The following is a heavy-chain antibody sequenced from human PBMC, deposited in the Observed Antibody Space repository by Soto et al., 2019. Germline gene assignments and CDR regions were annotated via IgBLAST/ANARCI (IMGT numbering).Heavy chain of an antibody. Sequence: GGSLRLSCAASGFTFSSYSMNWVRQAPGKGLEWVSYISSSSSTIYYADSVKGRFTISRDNAKNSLYLQMNSLRAEDTAVYYCARELGYSGYDLSDAFDIWGQGTMVTVSS. CDR1: GFTFSSYS. CDR3: ARELGYSGYDLSDAFDI. D-gene: IGHD5-12*01. CDR2: ISSSSSTI. J-gene: IGHJ3*02. V-gene: IGHV3-48*01.